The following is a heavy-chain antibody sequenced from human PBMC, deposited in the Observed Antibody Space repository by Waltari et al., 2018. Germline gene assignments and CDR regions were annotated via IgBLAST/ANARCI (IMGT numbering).Heavy chain of an antibody. CDR2: INENGGTL. CDR3: ARDFGGRNDY. V-gene: IGHV3-74*01. Sequence: EVQVVESGGGLVQPGGSLRLSCAASGFTFSRNWMHWVRQAPGKGLEWDSRINENGGTLNCAGSVRGRFTNSRYNTENMVYLQMSSLRAEDTAIYYCARDFGGRNDYWGQGTLVTVSS. J-gene: IGHJ4*02. CDR1: GFTFSRNW. D-gene: IGHD2-15*01.